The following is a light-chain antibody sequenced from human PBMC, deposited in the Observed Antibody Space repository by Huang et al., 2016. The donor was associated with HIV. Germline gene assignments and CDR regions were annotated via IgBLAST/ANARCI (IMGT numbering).Light chain of an antibody. V-gene: IGKV3-20*01. CDR3: QQYGGSPRT. J-gene: IGKJ2*01. Sequence: EIVLTQSPGTLSLSPGERATLSCRASETVTSGDLAGYQQKPGQSPRRLIFGSSTRATGIPDRFTGSGSGTDFTLTITRLEREDFAMYYCQQYGGSPRTFGQGTKLELK. CDR2: GSS. CDR1: ETVTSGD.